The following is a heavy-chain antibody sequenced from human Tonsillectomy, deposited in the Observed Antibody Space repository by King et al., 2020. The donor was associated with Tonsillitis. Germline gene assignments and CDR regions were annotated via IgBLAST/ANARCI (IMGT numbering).Heavy chain of an antibody. J-gene: IGHJ5*02. CDR3: ARGGDYDILNAHNWFDP. CDR2: IYHSGST. V-gene: IGHV4-30-2*01. Sequence: QLQESGSGLVKPSQTLSLTCAVSGGSISSGGYSWSWIRQPPGKGLEWIGYIYHSGSTYYNPSLKSRVTISVDRSKNQFSLKLSSVTAADTAVYYCARGGDYDILNAHNWFDPWGQGTLVTVSS. D-gene: IGHD3-9*01. CDR1: GGSISSGGYS.